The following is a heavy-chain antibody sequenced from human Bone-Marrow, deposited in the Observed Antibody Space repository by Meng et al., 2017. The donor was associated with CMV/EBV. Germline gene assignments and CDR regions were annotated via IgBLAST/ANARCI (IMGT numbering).Heavy chain of an antibody. CDR2: IIPIFGTA. Sequence: QVQLWQSVAEVKKPGASVKVSCMASGGTFSSYAISWVRQAPGQGLEWMGGIIPIFGTANYAQKFQGEVTITADESTSTAYMELSSLRSEDTAVYYCARAGGGSYPFDYWGQGTLVTVSS. J-gene: IGHJ4*02. CDR3: ARAGGGSYPFDY. CDR1: GGTFSSYA. D-gene: IGHD1-26*01. V-gene: IGHV1-69*12.